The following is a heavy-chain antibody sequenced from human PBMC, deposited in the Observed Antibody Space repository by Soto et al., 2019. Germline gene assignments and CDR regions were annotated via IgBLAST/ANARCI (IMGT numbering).Heavy chain of an antibody. CDR1: GYTFTGYY. CDR2: INPNSGGT. CDR3: ARGTSRITTFGVVIMKSGMDV. J-gene: IGHJ6*02. Sequence: EASVKVSCKASGYTFTGYYMHWVRQAPGQGLEWMGWINPNSGGTNYAQKFQGWVTMTRDTSISTAYMELRRLRSDDTAVYYCARGTSRITTFGVVIMKSGMDVWGQGTTVTVSS. V-gene: IGHV1-2*04. D-gene: IGHD3-3*01.